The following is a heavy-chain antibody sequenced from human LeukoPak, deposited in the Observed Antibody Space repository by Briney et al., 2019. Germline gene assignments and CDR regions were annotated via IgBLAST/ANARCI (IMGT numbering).Heavy chain of an antibody. CDR3: ARVGWLVRQYFDY. Sequence: GGSLRLSCAASGFTFSSYEMNWVRQAPGKGLEWVSYISSSGSTIYYADSVKGRFTISRDNAKNSLYLQMNSLRAEDTAVYYCARVGWLVRQYFDYWGQGTLATVSS. J-gene: IGHJ4*02. D-gene: IGHD6-19*01. V-gene: IGHV3-48*03. CDR1: GFTFSSYE. CDR2: ISSSGSTI.